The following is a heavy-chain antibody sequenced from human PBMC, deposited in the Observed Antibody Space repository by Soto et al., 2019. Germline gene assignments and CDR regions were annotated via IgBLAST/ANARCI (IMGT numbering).Heavy chain of an antibody. CDR2: IWYDGSNK. V-gene: IGHV3-33*01. CDR3: VPGGEGNSLGNAEYFQH. CDR1: GFTFSSYG. J-gene: IGHJ1*01. D-gene: IGHD3-10*01. Sequence: QVQLVESGGGVVQPGRSLRLSCAASGFTFSSYGMHWVRQAPGKGLEWVAVIWYDGSNKYYADSVKGRFTISRDNSKNTLYLQMNSRSAEDTAVYYCVPGGEGNSLGNAEYFQHWGQGTLVTVSS.